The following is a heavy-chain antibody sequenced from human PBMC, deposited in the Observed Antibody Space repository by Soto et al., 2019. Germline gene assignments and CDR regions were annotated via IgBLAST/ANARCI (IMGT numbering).Heavy chain of an antibody. Sequence: EVHLVESGGGLVKPGESLRLACAASGFSVNDAWMNWVRQAPGEGLEWVGRIQSQADGGTTDYAASMKGRFIISIDDSQNSLFLQINGLETEDTGIYFCTTFYGSNYWGQGTLVTVSS. D-gene: IGHD4-17*01. CDR1: GFSVNDAW. V-gene: IGHV3-15*07. CDR3: TTFYGSNY. CDR2: IQSQADGGTT. J-gene: IGHJ4*02.